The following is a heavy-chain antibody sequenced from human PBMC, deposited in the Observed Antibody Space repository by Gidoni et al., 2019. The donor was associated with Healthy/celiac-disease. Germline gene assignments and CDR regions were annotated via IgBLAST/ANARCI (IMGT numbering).Heavy chain of an antibody. D-gene: IGHD4-17*01. CDR2: IRGSGGRT. Sequence: VSLRLSCAASGFTFSSYAMSWVRQAPGKGLEWVSAIRGSGGRTYYADPVKGRFTISRENSKNTLYLQMNSMRAEDTDVYYCAKVAQGDYARRHFDYWGQGTLVTVSS. CDR1: GFTFSSYA. J-gene: IGHJ4*02. V-gene: IGHV3-23*01. CDR3: AKVAQGDYARRHFDY.